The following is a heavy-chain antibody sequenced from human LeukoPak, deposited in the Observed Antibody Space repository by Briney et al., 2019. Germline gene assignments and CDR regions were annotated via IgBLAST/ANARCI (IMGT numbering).Heavy chain of an antibody. CDR3: ATPTSSWYKFFDY. J-gene: IGHJ4*02. V-gene: IGHV1-2*02. CDR2: INPNSGGT. Sequence: ASVKVSCKASGYTFTGYYMHWVRQAPGQGLEWMGWINPNSGGTNYAQKFQGRVTMTRDTSISTAYMELSRLRSDDTAVYYCATPTSSWYKFFDYWGQGTLVTVSS. CDR1: GYTFTGYY. D-gene: IGHD6-13*01.